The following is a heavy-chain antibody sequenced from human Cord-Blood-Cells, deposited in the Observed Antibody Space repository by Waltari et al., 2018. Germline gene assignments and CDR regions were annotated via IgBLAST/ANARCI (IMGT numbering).Heavy chain of an antibody. J-gene: IGHJ3*02. CDR2: INPNSGGT. CDR3: ARSGVVVPAAILAFDI. D-gene: IGHD2-2*02. V-gene: IGHV1-2*02. CDR1: GSTSTGYY. Sequence: QVQLVQSGAEVKKPGASVKVSCKASGSTSTGYYMHWVRQAPGQGLEWMGWINPNSGGTNYAQKFQGRVTMTRDTSISTAYMELSRLRSDDTAVYYCARSGVVVPAAILAFDIWGQGTMVTVSS.